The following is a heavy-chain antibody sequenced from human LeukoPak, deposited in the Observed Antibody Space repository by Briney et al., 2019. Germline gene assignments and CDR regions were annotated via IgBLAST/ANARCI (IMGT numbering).Heavy chain of an antibody. D-gene: IGHD5-12*01. J-gene: IGHJ6*03. CDR1: GFTFSSYG. CDR2: IRYDGSNK. V-gene: IGHV3-30*02. CDR3: XXXXXYEAQYYCYYMDV. Sequence: PGGSLRLSCAASGFTFSSYGMHWVRQAPGKGLEWVAFIRYDGSNKYYADSVKGRFTISRDNSKNTLYLHVNSLRPEDTAVYYCXXXXXYEAQYYCYYMDVWGKGTTVTISS.